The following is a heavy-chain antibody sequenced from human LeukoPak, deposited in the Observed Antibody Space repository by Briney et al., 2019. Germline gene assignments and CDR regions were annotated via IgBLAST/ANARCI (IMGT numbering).Heavy chain of an antibody. D-gene: IGHD3-3*01. CDR1: GFTFSSYG. CDR2: ISYDGSNK. Sequence: PGRSLRLSCAASGFTFSSYGMHWVRQAPGKGLEWVAVISYDGSNKYYADSVKGRFTISRDNSKNTLYLQVNSLRAEDTAVYYCAKGKYDFWSGYYPFDYWGQGTLVTVSS. V-gene: IGHV3-30*18. CDR3: AKGKYDFWSGYYPFDY. J-gene: IGHJ4*02.